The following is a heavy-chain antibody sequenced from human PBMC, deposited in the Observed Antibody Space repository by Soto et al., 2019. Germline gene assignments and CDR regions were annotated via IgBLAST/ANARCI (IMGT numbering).Heavy chain of an antibody. D-gene: IGHD4-17*01. CDR3: ARDFLPLRGDYGWFDP. CDR2: INHSGST. V-gene: IGHV4-34*01. CDR1: GGSFSGYY. J-gene: IGHJ5*02. Sequence: PSETLSLTCAVYGGSFSGYYWSWIRQPPGKGLEWIGEINHSGSTNYNPSLKSRVTISVDTSKNQFSLKLSSVTAADTAVYYCARDFLPLRGDYGWFDPWGQGTLVTVSS.